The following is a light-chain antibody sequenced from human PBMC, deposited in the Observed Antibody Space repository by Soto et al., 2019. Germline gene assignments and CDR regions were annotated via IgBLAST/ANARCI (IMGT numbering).Light chain of an antibody. CDR2: EVS. CDR3: MQSTQLPPT. Sequence: DVVMTQTPLSLSVAPGQPASISCKSSQSLLHITGETFLFWYLQKPGQSPQLLIYEVSTRDSGVPDRFRGSGSGTDCTLESSRVETDDVGIYYCMQSTQLPPTSGQGTRLGIE. V-gene: IGKV2D-29*02. J-gene: IGKJ5*01. CDR1: QSLLHITGETF.